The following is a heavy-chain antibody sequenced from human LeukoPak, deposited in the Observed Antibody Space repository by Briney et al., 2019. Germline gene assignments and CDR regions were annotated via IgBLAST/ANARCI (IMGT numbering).Heavy chain of an antibody. CDR3: ARDTAGTYSWNWFDP. CDR1: GYTFTSYY. CDR2: INPSGGST. V-gene: IGHV1-46*03. Sequence: GASVKVSCKASGYTFTSYYMHWVRQAPGQGLEWMGIINPSGGSTSYAQKFQGRVTMTRDTSTSTVYMELSSLRSEDTAVYYCARDTAGTYSWNWFDPWGQRTLVTVSS. J-gene: IGHJ5*02. D-gene: IGHD1-1*01.